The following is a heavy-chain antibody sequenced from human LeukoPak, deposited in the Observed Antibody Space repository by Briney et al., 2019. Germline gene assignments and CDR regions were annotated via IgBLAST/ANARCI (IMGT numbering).Heavy chain of an antibody. Sequence: GGSLRLSCVVSGFTVSSNYMSWVRQAPGKGLEWVSVMYSAGFTYYADSVKGRFTVSRDNSKNTLNLQMNSLRAEDTAVYYCANSRRSGYWYFDLWGRGTLVTVSS. J-gene: IGHJ2*01. CDR1: GFTVSSNY. D-gene: IGHD3-22*01. CDR2: MYSAGFT. CDR3: ANSRRSGYWYFDL. V-gene: IGHV3-53*01.